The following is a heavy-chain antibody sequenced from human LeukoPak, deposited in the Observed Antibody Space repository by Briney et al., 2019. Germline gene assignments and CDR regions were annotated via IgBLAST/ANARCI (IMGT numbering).Heavy chain of an antibody. Sequence: GGSLRLSCAASGFTFNNYAMSWVRQAPGKGLEWVSVLTGDGNTYYADSVKGRFTNSRDDSKNTLFLQMNSLRAEDTAVYFCAKVKWKLIGYFDYWGQGTLVTVSS. D-gene: IGHD1-20*01. V-gene: IGHV3-23*01. CDR2: LTGDGNT. CDR3: AKVKWKLIGYFDY. J-gene: IGHJ4*02. CDR1: GFTFNNYA.